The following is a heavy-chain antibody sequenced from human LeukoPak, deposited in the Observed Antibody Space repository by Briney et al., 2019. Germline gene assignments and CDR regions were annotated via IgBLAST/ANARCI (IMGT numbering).Heavy chain of an antibody. J-gene: IGHJ4*02. D-gene: IGHD6-13*01. Sequence: GGSLRLSCAASGFTFDTYGMHWVRQAPGKGLEWVAVIWYDGSIKDYADSVKGRFTISRDNSKNTMYLQMNSLRAEDTAVYYCARGQQLVKTDWGQGTLVTVSS. CDR2: IWYDGSIK. CDR3: ARGQQLVKTD. CDR1: GFTFDTYG. V-gene: IGHV3-33*01.